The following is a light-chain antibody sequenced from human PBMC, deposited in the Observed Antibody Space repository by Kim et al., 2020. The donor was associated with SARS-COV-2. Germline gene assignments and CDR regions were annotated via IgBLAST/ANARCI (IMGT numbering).Light chain of an antibody. CDR1: SSNIGNNY. CDR2: DNN. Sequence: GQKVTISCSGSSSNIGNNYVSWYQPLPGTAPKLLIYDNNKRPSGIPDRFSGSKSGTSATLGITGLQTGDEAGYYCGTWDSSLSVVVFGGGTQLTVL. V-gene: IGLV1-51*01. J-gene: IGLJ2*01. CDR3: GTWDSSLSVVV.